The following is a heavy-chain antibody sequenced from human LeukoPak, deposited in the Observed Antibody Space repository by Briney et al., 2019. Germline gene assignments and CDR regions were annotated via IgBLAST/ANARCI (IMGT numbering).Heavy chain of an antibody. D-gene: IGHD5-24*01. CDR1: GFTFSSYS. CDR3: ARSGDGYNSDY. V-gene: IGHV3-21*01. CDR2: ISTYSFSSFNTYR. Sequence: GGSLRLSCAASGFTFSSYSMNWVRQAPGKGLEWVSSISTYSFSSFNTYRYYADSVKGRFTISRDNAKNSLYLQINSLAAEDTAVYYCARSGDGYNSDYWGQGTPVTVSS. J-gene: IGHJ4*02.